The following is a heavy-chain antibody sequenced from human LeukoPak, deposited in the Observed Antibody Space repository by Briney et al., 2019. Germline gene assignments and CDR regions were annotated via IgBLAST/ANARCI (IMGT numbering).Heavy chain of an antibody. Sequence: GGSLRLSCAASGFTFRSYAMNWVRQSPGTGLEWVSAVSGGGSSPSYGDSVKDRFTISRDNFKNTLYQNMTSQSADDTDVYSCAKDENCDFRGDYYTGFVYGGERTRVTVST. D-gene: IGHD3-3*01. V-gene: IGHV3-23*01. J-gene: IGHJ4*02. CDR2: VSGGGSSP. CDR3: AKDENCDFRGDYYTGFVY. CDR1: GFTFRSYA.